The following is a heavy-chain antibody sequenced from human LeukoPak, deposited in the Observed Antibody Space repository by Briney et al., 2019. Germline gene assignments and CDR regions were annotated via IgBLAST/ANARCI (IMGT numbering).Heavy chain of an antibody. D-gene: IGHD2-15*01. CDR3: ARGVRCVADTPFDY. J-gene: IGHJ4*02. CDR2: IRRSSSYI. CDR1: GFTFSSYS. V-gene: IGHV3-21*01. Sequence: GGSLSLFWPPSGFTFSSYSMKWVRHAPGRGRGWVLSIRRSSSYIYYADSVKGRLSISRDNGKNSMYLQMNSLRGEDTAVYDCARGVRCVADTPFDYWGQGALVTVSS.